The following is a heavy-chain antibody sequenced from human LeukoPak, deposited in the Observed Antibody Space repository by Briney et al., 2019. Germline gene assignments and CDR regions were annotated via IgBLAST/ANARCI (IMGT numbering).Heavy chain of an antibody. D-gene: IGHD3-16*02. CDR2: ISGSGGST. J-gene: IGHJ4*02. Sequence: GGSLRLSCAASGFTFSSYAMSSVRQAPGKGLEWVSAISGSGGSTYYAHSVKDRFTISRDNSKHTLYLQMNSLRAEDTAVYYCAKGALGTYYYYVWGSYRPYYFDYWGQGTLVTVSS. CDR3: AKGALGTYYYYVWGSYRPYYFDY. V-gene: IGHV3-23*01. CDR1: GFTFSSYA.